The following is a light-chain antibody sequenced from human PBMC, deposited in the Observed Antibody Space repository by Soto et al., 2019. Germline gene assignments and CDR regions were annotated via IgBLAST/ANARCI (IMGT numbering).Light chain of an antibody. CDR1: QSISSW. CDR2: DAS. Sequence: DIPMTQSPSTLSASVGDRVTIPCRASQSISSWLAWYQQKPGKAPNLLIYDASSLESGVPSRFSGSGSGTEFTLTISRLQPDDFATYFCHSRAFGQGTRLENK. J-gene: IGKJ5*01. CDR3: HSRA. V-gene: IGKV1-5*01.